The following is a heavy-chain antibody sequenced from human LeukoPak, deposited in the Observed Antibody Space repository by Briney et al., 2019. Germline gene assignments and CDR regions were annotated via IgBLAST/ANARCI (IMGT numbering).Heavy chain of an antibody. Sequence: PSETLSLTCAVYGGSFSGYYWSWIRQPPGKGLEWIGEINHSGSTNYNPSLKSRVTISVDTSKNQFSLKLSSVTAADTAVYYCARHPLRYFGWLSKGFDYWGQGTLVTVSS. J-gene: IGHJ4*02. CDR2: INHSGST. CDR1: GGSFSGYY. CDR3: ARHPLRYFGWLSKGFDY. V-gene: IGHV4-34*01. D-gene: IGHD3-9*01.